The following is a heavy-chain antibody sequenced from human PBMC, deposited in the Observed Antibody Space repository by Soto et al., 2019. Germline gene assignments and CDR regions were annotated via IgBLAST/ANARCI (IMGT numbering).Heavy chain of an antibody. CDR1: GFTFSSNW. V-gene: IGHV3-7*03. CDR2: IKQDGSEK. CDR3: ARDSDYYDSSGYQDC. D-gene: IGHD3-22*01. J-gene: IGHJ4*02. Sequence: GGSLRLSCAASGFTFSSNWMSWVRQAPGKGLEWVANIKQDGSEKYYVDSVKGRFTISRDNAKNSLYLQMNSLRAEDTAVYYCARDSDYYDSSGYQDCWGQGALVTVSS.